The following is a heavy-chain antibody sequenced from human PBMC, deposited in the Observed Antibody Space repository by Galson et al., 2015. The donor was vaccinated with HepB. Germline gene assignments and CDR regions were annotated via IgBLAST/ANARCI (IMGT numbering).Heavy chain of an antibody. CDR2: IYSGGST. D-gene: IGHD2-2*03. J-gene: IGHJ6*02. CDR1: GFTVSSNY. Sequence: SLRLSCAASGFTVSSNYMSWVRQAPGKGLEWVSVIYSGGSTYYADSVKGRFTISRDNSKNTLYLQMNSLRAEDTAVYYCARSLLDIVVVPAAGGGMDVWGQGTTVTVSS. CDR3: ARSLLDIVVVPAAGGGMDV. V-gene: IGHV3-66*02.